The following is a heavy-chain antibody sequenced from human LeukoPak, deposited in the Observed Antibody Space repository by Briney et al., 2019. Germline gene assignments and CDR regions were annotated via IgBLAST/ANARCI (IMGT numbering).Heavy chain of an antibody. CDR3: ARDSRDGYNDHPFCY. CDR1: GFTFSSYE. CDR2: ISSSGSTI. D-gene: IGHD5-24*01. Sequence: GGSLRLSCAASGFTFSSYEMNWVRQAPGKGLEWVSYISSSGSTIYYADSVEGRFTISRDNAKNSLYLQMNSLRDEDTAVYYCARDSRDGYNDHPFCYWGQGTLVTVSS. V-gene: IGHV3-48*03. J-gene: IGHJ4*02.